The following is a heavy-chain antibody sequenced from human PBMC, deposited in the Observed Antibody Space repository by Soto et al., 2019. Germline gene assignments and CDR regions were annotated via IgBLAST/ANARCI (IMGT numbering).Heavy chain of an antibody. CDR1: GFTFCSYA. CDR3: AKDQGSSGSGY. CDR2: ISGSGGST. D-gene: IGHD6-19*01. Sequence: AGGALRLSFATPGFTFCSYALRWGPPAPGKGLGVVSAISGSGGSTYYADSVKGRFTISRDNSKNTLYLQMNSLRAEDTAVYYCAKDQGSSGSGYWGQGTLVTVSS. J-gene: IGHJ4*02. V-gene: IGHV3-23*01.